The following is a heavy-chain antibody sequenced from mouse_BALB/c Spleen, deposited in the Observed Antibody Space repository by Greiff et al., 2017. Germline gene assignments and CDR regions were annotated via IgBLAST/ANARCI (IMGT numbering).Heavy chain of an antibody. D-gene: IGHD3-2*02. Sequence: EVNLVESGGGLVQPGGSRKLSCAASGFTFSSFGMHWVRQAPEKGLEWVAYISSGSSTIYYADTVKGRFTISRDNPKNTLFLQMTSLRSEDTALYYCARSGEVPYFDYWGQGTTLTVSS. J-gene: IGHJ2*01. V-gene: IGHV5-17*02. CDR2: ISSGSSTI. CDR1: GFTFSSFG. CDR3: ARSGEVPYFDY.